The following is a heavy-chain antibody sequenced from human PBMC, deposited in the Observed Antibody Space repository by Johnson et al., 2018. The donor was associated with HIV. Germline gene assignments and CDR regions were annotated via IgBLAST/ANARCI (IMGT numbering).Heavy chain of an antibody. J-gene: IGHJ3*02. CDR3: AKDLHYDSREGYAFDI. CDR2: ISYDGSNK. V-gene: IGHV3-30*18. D-gene: IGHD3-22*01. Sequence: VQLVESGGGVVQSGRSLRLSCAASGFTFSSYGMHWVRQAPGKGLEWVAVISYDGSNKYYADSVKGRFTISRDNSKNTLYLQMNSLRAEDTAVFYCAKDLHYDSREGYAFDIWGQGTMVTVSS. CDR1: GFTFSSYG.